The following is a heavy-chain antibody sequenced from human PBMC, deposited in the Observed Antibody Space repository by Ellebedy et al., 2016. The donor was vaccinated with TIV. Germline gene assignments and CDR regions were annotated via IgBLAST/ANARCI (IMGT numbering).Heavy chain of an antibody. V-gene: IGHV3-30-3*01. CDR3: ARDQGDFWSGYSALYYYYGMDV. D-gene: IGHD3-3*01. CDR2: ISYDGANT. CDR1: GFTFSSFP. J-gene: IGHJ6*02. Sequence: GGSLRLSCAASGFTFSSFPLNWVRQLPGKGLEWVAFISYDGANTFYTESVKGRFTISRDNAKNSLYLQMNSLRAEDTAVYYCARDQGDFWSGYSALYYYYGMDVWGQGTTVTVSS.